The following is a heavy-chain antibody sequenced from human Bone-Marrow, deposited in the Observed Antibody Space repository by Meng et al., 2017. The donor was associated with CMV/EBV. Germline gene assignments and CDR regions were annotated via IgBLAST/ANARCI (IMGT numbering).Heavy chain of an antibody. D-gene: IGHD6-6*01. CDR1: GYTFTGYY. CDR3: ATGIAAPYGMDV. Sequence: ASVKVSCKASGYTFTGYYIHWVRQAPGQGLEWMGWLNPNSGGTYYAQKFQGRVTMTRDTSISTAYMELSRLRSDDTAVYYCATGIAAPYGMDVWGQGTTVTVSS. V-gene: IGHV1-2*02. CDR2: LNPNSGGT. J-gene: IGHJ6*02.